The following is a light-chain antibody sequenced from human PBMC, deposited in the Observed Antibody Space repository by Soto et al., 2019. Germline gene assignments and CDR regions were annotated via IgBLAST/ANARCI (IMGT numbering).Light chain of an antibody. Sequence: DIQMTQSPTSLSASVGDRVTISCRASQNIRSYLNWYQQIPGKAPNLLIYATSILQTGVPSRFSGSGSGTDFTLTINGLQLEDFATYYCQQGYTTRWTFGQGTKVDIK. CDR3: QQGYTTRWT. CDR2: ATS. V-gene: IGKV1-39*01. J-gene: IGKJ1*01. CDR1: QNIRSY.